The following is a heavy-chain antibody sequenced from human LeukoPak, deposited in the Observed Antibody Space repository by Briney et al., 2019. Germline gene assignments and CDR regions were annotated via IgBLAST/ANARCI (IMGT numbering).Heavy chain of an antibody. J-gene: IGHJ4*02. V-gene: IGHV3-7*03. D-gene: IGHD6-6*01. CDR1: GFTFSSYW. CDR3: AKLENSSSRLVDY. Sequence: PGGSLRLSCAASGFTFSSYWMTWVRQAPGKGLEWVTNIKQDESEKYYVDSVKGRFTISRDNSKNTLYLQMNSLRAEDTAVYYCAKLENSSSRLVDYWGQGTLVTVSS. CDR2: IKQDESEK.